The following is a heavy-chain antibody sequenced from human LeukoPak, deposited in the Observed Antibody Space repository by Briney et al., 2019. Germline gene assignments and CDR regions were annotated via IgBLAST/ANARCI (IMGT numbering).Heavy chain of an antibody. V-gene: IGHV3-30*09. CDR2: ISYDGSNK. D-gene: IGHD3-3*01. CDR1: GFTFSSYA. CDR3: ARDSDFWSGYYHFDY. Sequence: GGPLRLSCAASGFTFSSYAMHWVRQGPGKGLEGVAVISYDGSNKYYADPVKGRFVISRVNSKNTLYLQMNSLRAEDRAVYYCARDSDFWSGYYHFDYWGQGTLVTVSS. J-gene: IGHJ4*02.